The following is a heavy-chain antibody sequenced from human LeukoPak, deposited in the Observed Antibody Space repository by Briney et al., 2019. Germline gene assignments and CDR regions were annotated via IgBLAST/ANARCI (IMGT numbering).Heavy chain of an antibody. D-gene: IGHD6-19*01. CDR3: AKDNGVWLVYFDY. Sequence: GGSLRLSCAASGFTFSSYGMHWVRQAPGKGLEWVAVISYDGSNKYYADSVKGRFTISRDNSKNTLYLQMNSLRAEDTALYYCAKDNGVWLVYFDYWGQGTLVTVSS. CDR2: ISYDGSNK. CDR1: GFTFSSYG. V-gene: IGHV3-30*18. J-gene: IGHJ4*02.